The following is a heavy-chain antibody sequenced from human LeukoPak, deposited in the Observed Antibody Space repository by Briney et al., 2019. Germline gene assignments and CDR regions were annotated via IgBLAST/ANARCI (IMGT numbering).Heavy chain of an antibody. CDR1: GYTFTGYY. V-gene: IGHV1-2*02. J-gene: IGHJ4*02. Sequence: ASVKVSCKASGYTFTGYYMHWVRQAPGQGLEWMGWINPNSGGTNYAQKFQGRVTMTRDTSISTAYMELSGLRSDDTAVYYCARGGYCTTTTCFVLAADFDYWGQGILVTVSS. CDR3: ARGGYCTTTTCFVLAADFDY. D-gene: IGHD2-2*01. CDR2: INPNSGGT.